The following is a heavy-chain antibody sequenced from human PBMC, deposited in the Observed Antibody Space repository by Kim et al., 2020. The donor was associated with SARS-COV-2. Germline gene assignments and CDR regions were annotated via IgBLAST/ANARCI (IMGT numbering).Heavy chain of an antibody. Sequence: ASVKVSCKASGYTFTSYAMHWVRQAPGQRLEWMGWINAGNGNTKYSQKFQGRVTITRDTSASTAYMELSSLRSEDTAVYYCARGYSGSYSPPGNLDYWGQGTLVTVSS. CDR2: INAGNGNT. D-gene: IGHD1-26*01. CDR1: GYTFTSYA. V-gene: IGHV1-3*01. CDR3: ARGYSGSYSPPGNLDY. J-gene: IGHJ4*02.